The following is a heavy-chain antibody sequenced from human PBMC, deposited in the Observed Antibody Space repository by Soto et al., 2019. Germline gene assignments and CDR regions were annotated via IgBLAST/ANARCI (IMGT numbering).Heavy chain of an antibody. J-gene: IGHJ4*02. D-gene: IGHD4-17*01. V-gene: IGHV4-34*01. CDR3: ARAMTTVTTIDY. CDR1: GGSFSGYY. Sequence: ASETLSLTCAVYGGSFSGYYWTWIRQPPGKGLEWIGEINHSGSTNYNPSLKSRVTISVDRSKNQFSLKLSSVTAADTAVYDCARAMTTVTTIDYWGQGTLVTVSS. CDR2: INHSGST.